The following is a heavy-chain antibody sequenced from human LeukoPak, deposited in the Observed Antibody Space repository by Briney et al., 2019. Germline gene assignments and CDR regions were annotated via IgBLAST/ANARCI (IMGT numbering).Heavy chain of an antibody. D-gene: IGHD5-24*01. CDR1: GGTFSSYA. CDR2: IIPIFGTA. CDR3: ARARGDGYPGVLTNYYYYMDV. V-gene: IGHV1-69*05. J-gene: IGHJ6*03. Sequence: SVKVSCKASGGTFSSYAISWVRQAPGQGLEWMGGIIPIFGTANYAQKFQGRVTITTDESTSTAYMELSSLRSEDTAVYYCARARGDGYPGVLTNYYYYMDVWGKGPTVSVS.